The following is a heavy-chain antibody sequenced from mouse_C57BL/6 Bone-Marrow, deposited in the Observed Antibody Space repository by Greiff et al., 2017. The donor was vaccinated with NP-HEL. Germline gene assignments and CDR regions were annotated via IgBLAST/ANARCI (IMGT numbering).Heavy chain of an antibody. CDR1: GYSFTDYN. V-gene: IGHV1-39*01. CDR2: INPNYGTT. Sequence: VQLQQSGPELVKPGASVKISCKASGYSFTDYNMNWVKQSNGKSLEWIGVINPNYGTTSYNQKFKGKATLTVDQSYSTPYLQLNSLTSEDSAVYYCARSENITTVPPYAMDYWGQGTSVTVSS. D-gene: IGHD1-1*01. J-gene: IGHJ4*01. CDR3: ARSENITTVPPYAMDY.